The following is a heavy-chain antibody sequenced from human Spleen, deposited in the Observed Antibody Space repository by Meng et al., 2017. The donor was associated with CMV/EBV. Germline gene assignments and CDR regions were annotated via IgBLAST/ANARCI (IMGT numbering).Heavy chain of an antibody. CDR2: ISNTGSSI. J-gene: IGHJ4*02. V-gene: IGHV3-11*04. CDR3: ARVPRPYYYDSSGSLYFDF. D-gene: IGHD3-22*01. Sequence: SDYYMTWIRQAPGKGLQWISYISNTGSSIYYLDSAKGRFTISRDNAENSLYLLMNSLRAEDTAVYYCARVPRPYYYDSSGSLYFDFWGLGTLVTVSS. CDR1: SDYY.